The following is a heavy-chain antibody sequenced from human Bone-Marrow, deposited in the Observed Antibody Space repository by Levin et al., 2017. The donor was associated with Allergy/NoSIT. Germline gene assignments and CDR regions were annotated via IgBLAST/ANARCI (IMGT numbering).Heavy chain of an antibody. Sequence: GGSLRLSCAASGFTFSSYGMHWVRQAPGKGLEWVAVISYDGSNKYYADSVKGRFTISRDNSKNTLYLQMNSLRAEDTAVYYCAKVGGGSYGGVDYWGQGTLVTVSS. CDR3: AKVGGGSYGGVDY. CDR2: ISYDGSNK. CDR1: GFTFSSYG. V-gene: IGHV3-30*18. J-gene: IGHJ4*02. D-gene: IGHD1-26*01.